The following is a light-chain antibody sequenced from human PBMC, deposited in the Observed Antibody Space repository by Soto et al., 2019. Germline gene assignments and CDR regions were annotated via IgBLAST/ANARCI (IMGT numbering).Light chain of an antibody. CDR1: SSDVGGYNY. Sequence: LTQPASVSGSPGQSITISCTGTSSDVGGYNYVSWYQQHPGKAPKLMIYEVSNRPSGVSNRFSGSKSGNTASLTISGLQAEDEADYFCSSYTSSSTLLYVFGTGTKVTVL. J-gene: IGLJ1*01. CDR3: SSYTSSSTLLYV. CDR2: EVS. V-gene: IGLV2-14*01.